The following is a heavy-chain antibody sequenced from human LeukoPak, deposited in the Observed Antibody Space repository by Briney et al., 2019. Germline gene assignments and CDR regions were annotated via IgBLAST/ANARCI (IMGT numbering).Heavy chain of an antibody. CDR3: AKDRPNHYYDSSGHPGGYFDV. CDR1: GFTFSDYA. J-gene: IGHJ2*01. V-gene: IGHV3-23*01. CDR2: ISGSGRST. Sequence: GGSLRLSCAASGFTFSDYAISWVRQAPGKGLEWISVISGSGRSTYYADSVKGRFTISRDNSKNTMSLQMNSLRAEDTAVYYCAKDRPNHYYDSSGHPGGYFDVWGRGALVTVSS. D-gene: IGHD3-22*01.